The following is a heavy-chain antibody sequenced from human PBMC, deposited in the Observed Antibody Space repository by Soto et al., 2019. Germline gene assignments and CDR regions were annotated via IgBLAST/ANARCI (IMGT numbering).Heavy chain of an antibody. J-gene: IGHJ4*02. V-gene: IGHV3-33*01. CDR1: GFRFSSYG. Sequence: GGSLRLSCAASGFRFSSYGMHWVRQAPGKGLEWVAVIWYDGSKKEYADSVKGRFTISRDDSKNTLYLQMNSLRVDDTAVYYCARDHSGYYLDYWGQGTLVT. D-gene: IGHD5-12*01. CDR3: ARDHSGYYLDY. CDR2: IWYDGSKK.